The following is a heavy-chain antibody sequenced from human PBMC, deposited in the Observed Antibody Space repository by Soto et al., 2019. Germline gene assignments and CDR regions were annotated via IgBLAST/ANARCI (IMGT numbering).Heavy chain of an antibody. CDR3: AAYNTSRHAAFDI. J-gene: IGHJ3*02. CDR1: GFTFSSCS. D-gene: IGHD6-6*01. Sequence: GSLRLSCASSGFTFSSCSMNWVRQAPGKGLEWXSFXXGXGXTXYXXXXXXGRFTISRDNAKNSLYLQMSSLRDEDKAVYYCAAYNTSRHAAFDIWGQGTMVTVSS. V-gene: IGHV3-48*02. CDR2: XXGXGXTX.